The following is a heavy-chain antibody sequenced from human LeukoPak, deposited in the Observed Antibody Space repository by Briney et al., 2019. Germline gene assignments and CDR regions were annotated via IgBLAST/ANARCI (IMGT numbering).Heavy chain of an antibody. Sequence: TPSETLSLTCTVSGGSISSYYWSWIRQPPGKGLEWIGNIYDRGSTKYTPSLKSRVTISVDTSKNQFSLRLSSVTAADTAVYYCARGRTFDNWGQGTLVTVSS. CDR1: GGSISSYY. V-gene: IGHV4-59*01. CDR2: IYDRGST. CDR3: ARGRTFDN. J-gene: IGHJ4*02.